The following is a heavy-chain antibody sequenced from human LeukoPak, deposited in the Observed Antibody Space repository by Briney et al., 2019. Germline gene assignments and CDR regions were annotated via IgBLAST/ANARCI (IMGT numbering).Heavy chain of an antibody. D-gene: IGHD2-15*01. Sequence: GASVKVSCKASGGTFSNYAISWVRQAPGQGLEWMGRIIPILGIPKYAQKFQDRLTITADKSTSTAYMELSSLRFEDTAVYYCARGLGYCSGGSCYDYWGQGTLVTVSS. CDR2: IIPILGIP. CDR3: ARGLGYCSGGSCYDY. V-gene: IGHV1-69*04. CDR1: GGTFSNYA. J-gene: IGHJ4*02.